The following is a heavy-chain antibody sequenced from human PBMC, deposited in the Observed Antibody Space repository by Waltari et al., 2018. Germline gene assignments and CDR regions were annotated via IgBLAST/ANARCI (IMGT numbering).Heavy chain of an antibody. CDR3: ARGKFTAFDI. CDR1: GYRLCTTRVA. V-gene: IGHV6-1*01. Sequence: QLAHQHAGPVLVKPSETLTLTCAVPGYRLCTTRVAWNWIRQSPSRGLEWLGRTYYRSQWRNDYALSVKGRITVNPDTSKHHFSLQLDSVTPDDTAVYYCARGKFTAFDIWGQGTMVTVSS. J-gene: IGHJ3*02. CDR2: TYYRSQWRN.